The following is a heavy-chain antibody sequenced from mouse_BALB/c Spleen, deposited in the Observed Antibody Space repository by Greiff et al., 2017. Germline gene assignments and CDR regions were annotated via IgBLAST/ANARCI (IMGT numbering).Heavy chain of an antibody. CDR2: ISSGSSTI. Sequence: EVKVVESGGGLVQPGGSRKLSCAASGFTFSSFGMHWVRQAPEKGLEWVAYISSGSSTIYYADTVKGRFTISRDNPKNTLFLQMTSLRSEDTAMYYCAREWGIKGYFDVWGAGTTVTVSS. CDR1: GFTFSSFG. D-gene: IGHD1-3*01. CDR3: AREWGIKGYFDV. J-gene: IGHJ1*01. V-gene: IGHV5-17*02.